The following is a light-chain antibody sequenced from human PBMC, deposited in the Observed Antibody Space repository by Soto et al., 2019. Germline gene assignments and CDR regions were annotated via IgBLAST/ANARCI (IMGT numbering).Light chain of an antibody. CDR2: ENN. J-gene: IGLJ1*01. CDR1: SSNIGNNY. V-gene: IGLV1-51*02. CDR3: GTGDSSLSAYV. Sequence: QSVLTQPPSVSAAPGQKVTISCSGSSSNIGNNYVSWYQQLPGTAPNLLIYENNKRPSGIPDRFSGSKSGTSATLGISGLQTGDEADYYCGTGDSSLSAYVFGTGTKVTVL.